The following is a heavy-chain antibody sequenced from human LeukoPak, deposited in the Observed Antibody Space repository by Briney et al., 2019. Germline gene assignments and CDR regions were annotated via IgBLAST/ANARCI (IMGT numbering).Heavy chain of an antibody. V-gene: IGHV4-61*01. D-gene: IGHD1-26*01. CDR1: GYSISSGYY. CDR2: IYYSGST. CDR3: ARGWESAGSPTYWYFDL. J-gene: IGHJ2*01. Sequence: SETLSLTCTVSGYSISSGYYWSWIRQPPGKGLEWIGYIYYSGSTNYNPSLKSRVTISVDTSKNQFSLKLSSVTAADTAVYYCARGWESAGSPTYWYFDLWGRGTLVTVSS.